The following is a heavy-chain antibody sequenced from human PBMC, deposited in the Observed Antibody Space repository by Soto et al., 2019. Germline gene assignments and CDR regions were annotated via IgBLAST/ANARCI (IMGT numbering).Heavy chain of an antibody. V-gene: IGHV4-30-4*01. D-gene: IGHD1-26*01. CDR2: IYYSGST. Sequence: QVQLQESGPGLVKPSQTLSLTCTVSGGSISSGDYYWSWIRQPPGKGLEWIGYIYYSGSTYYNPSLKSRVTISVDTSKNQFSLKLCSVTAADTAVYYCARVTEGELLHDAFDIWGQGTMVTVSS. J-gene: IGHJ3*02. CDR1: GGSISSGDYY. CDR3: ARVTEGELLHDAFDI.